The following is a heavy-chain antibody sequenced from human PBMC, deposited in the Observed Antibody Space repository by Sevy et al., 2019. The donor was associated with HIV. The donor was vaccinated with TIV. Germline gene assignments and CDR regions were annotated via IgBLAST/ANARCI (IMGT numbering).Heavy chain of an antibody. V-gene: IGHV3-23*01. CDR2: INNSGGST. Sequence: GGSLRLSCIASGSTVNPYAMSWVRQAPGKGLEWVAVINNSGGSTDYADSVRGRFSISRDNPNVYLEMNSLRVEDTAVYYCVKERVGYISSWCYFDYWGQGTLVTVSS. J-gene: IGHJ4*02. CDR1: GSTVNPYA. CDR3: VKERVGYISSWCYFDY. D-gene: IGHD6-13*01.